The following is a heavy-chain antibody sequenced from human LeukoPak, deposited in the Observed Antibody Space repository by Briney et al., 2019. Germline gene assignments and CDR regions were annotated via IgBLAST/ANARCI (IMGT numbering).Heavy chain of an antibody. CDR1: GYTLTELS. J-gene: IGHJ6*02. D-gene: IGHD3-22*01. CDR3: ATGYDSSGYPNQYYYYGMDV. CDR2: SDPEDGET. V-gene: IGHV1-24*01. Sequence: ASVKVSCKVSGYTLTELSMHWVRQAPGKGLEWMGGSDPEDGETIYAQKFQGRVTMTEDTSTDTAYMELSSLRSEDTAVYYCATGYDSSGYPNQYYYYGMDVWGQGTTVTVSS.